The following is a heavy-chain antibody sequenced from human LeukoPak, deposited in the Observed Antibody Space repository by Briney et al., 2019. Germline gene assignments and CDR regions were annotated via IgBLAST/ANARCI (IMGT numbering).Heavy chain of an antibody. V-gene: IGHV3-23*01. D-gene: IGHD1-7*01. CDR3: ARLQLPDDAFDI. Sequence: GGSLRLSCAASGFTFSSYAMSWVRQAPGKRLEWVSAISGSGGSTYYADSVKGRFTISRDNAKNSLYLQMNSLRAEDTAVYYCARLQLPDDAFDIWGQGTMVTVSS. CDR2: ISGSGGST. J-gene: IGHJ3*02. CDR1: GFTFSSYA.